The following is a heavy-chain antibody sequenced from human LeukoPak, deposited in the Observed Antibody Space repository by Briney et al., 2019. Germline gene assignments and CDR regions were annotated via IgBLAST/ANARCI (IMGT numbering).Heavy chain of an antibody. CDR2: ISYDGSNK. V-gene: IGHV3-30*03. D-gene: IGHD1-26*01. Sequence: GGSLRLSCAASGFTFSSYGMHWVRQAPGKGLEWVAVISYDGSNKYYADSVKGRFTISRDNSKNTLYLQMNSLRAEDTAVYYCGRDRVGATDYFDYWGQGTLVTVSS. J-gene: IGHJ4*02. CDR3: GRDRVGATDYFDY. CDR1: GFTFSSYG.